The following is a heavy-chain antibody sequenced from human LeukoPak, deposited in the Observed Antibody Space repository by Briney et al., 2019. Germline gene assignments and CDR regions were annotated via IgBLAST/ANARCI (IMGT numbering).Heavy chain of an antibody. Sequence: ASVKVSCKASGYTFTSYAMNWVRQAPGQGLEWMGWINTNTGNPTYAQGFTGRFVFSLDTSVSTAYLQISSLKAEDTAVYYCARVKEKLLWFGELYDTMYYFDYWGQGTLVTVSP. V-gene: IGHV7-4-1*02. CDR1: GYTFTSYA. D-gene: IGHD3-10*01. CDR3: ARVKEKLLWFGELYDTMYYFDY. J-gene: IGHJ4*02. CDR2: INTNTGNP.